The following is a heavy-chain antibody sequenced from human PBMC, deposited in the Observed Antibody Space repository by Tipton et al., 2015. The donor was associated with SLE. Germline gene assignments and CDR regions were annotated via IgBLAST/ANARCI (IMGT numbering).Heavy chain of an antibody. D-gene: IGHD6-19*01. J-gene: IGHJ4*02. Sequence: TLSLTYAVYGGSISSHYWSWIRQPPGKGLEWIGYIYYSGSTNYNPSLKSRVTISIDTSKNQFSLKLSSVTAADTAVYYCARYGSSGWSYYFDYWGQGTLVTVSS. CDR1: GGSISSHY. V-gene: IGHV4-59*11. CDR3: ARYGSSGWSYYFDY. CDR2: IYYSGST.